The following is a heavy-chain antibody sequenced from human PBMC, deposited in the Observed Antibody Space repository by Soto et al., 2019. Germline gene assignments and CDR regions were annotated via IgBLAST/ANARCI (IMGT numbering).Heavy chain of an antibody. J-gene: IGHJ6*02. CDR2: ILNDGSNR. CDR1: GFTFSNYG. Sequence: QVQLVESGGGVVQPGRSLRLSCAASGFTFSNYGMHWVRQSPGKGLEWVAVILNDGSNRYHADSVKDQFTVSRDNSKNMLYLKMNSLRTEDTAVDYCARDDEYAGNGMDVWGQGTTVTVS. CDR3: ARDDEYAGNGMDV. V-gene: IGHV3-33*01. D-gene: IGHD3-10*01.